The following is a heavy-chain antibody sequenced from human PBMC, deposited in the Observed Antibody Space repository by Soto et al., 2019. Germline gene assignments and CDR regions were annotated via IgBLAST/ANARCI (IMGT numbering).Heavy chain of an antibody. Sequence: LSLTCAVYGEAFSDHYWSWIRQAPGKGLEWVAVISYDGGKKYYADSVKGRFTISRDNSQNTLYVEMTSLSAEDTAVYYCAREGQPAAGNTPHNWAQGNLVPVSS. CDR3: AREGQPAAGNTPHN. CDR2: ISYDGGKK. D-gene: IGHD6-13*01. J-gene: IGHJ4*02. V-gene: IGHV3-30*03. CDR1: GEAFSDHY.